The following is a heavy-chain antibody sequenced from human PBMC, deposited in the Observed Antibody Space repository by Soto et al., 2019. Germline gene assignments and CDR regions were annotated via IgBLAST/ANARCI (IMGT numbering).Heavy chain of an antibody. V-gene: IGHV4-59*01. D-gene: IGHD6-19*01. CDR2: IYSSGTT. J-gene: IGHJ4*02. CDR1: SGSFSGYY. Sequence: PSETLSLTCTVSSGSFSGYYWSWIRQPPGKGLEWIGYIYSSGTTNYNPSLKSRVTISVDTSKNQFSLKLSSVTAADTAVYYCARGSGWYFYWGQGTLVTVS. CDR3: ARGSGWYFY.